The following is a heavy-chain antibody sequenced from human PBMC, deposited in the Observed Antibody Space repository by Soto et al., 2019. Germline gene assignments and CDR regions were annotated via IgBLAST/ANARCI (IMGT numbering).Heavy chain of an antibody. D-gene: IGHD3-16*01. CDR2: IYYSGST. V-gene: IGHV4-61*01. J-gene: IGHJ5*01. CDR3: AMIPVDTYMIYWFDS. Sequence: PSETLTLTCTVSGGSVTSGNWYWSRHPPRPGEGLAWIGHIYYSGSTNYSPSLNSRVTISLDTSTNQFSLKVTSVTAADATAAYCAMIPVDTYMIYWFDSWGQGTLVTVSS. CDR1: GGSVTSGNWY.